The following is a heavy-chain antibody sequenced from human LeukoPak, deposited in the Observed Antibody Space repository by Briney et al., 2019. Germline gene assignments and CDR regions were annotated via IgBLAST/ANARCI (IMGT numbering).Heavy chain of an antibody. J-gene: IGHJ6*02. Sequence: GTSLRLSCAASGLSFTNFGFHWVRQAPGKGLEWVSVIYSGGSTYYADSVKGRFTISRDNSKNTLYLQMNSLRAEDTAVYYCARDSSSPEYYYGMDVWGQGTTVTVSS. CDR3: ARDSSSPEYYYGMDV. CDR1: GLSFTNFG. V-gene: IGHV3-66*01. D-gene: IGHD6-6*01. CDR2: IYSGGST.